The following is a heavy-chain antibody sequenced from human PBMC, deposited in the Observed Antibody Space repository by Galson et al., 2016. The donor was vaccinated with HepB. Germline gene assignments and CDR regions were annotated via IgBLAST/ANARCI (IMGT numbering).Heavy chain of an antibody. V-gene: IGHV3-23*01. J-gene: IGHJ4*02. CDR3: SKAGCGNCYSPDS. CDR2: ISGDGATT. CDR1: GFTFSSYG. Sequence: SLRLSCAASGFTFSSYGMTWVRQAPGKRLEWVAGISGDGATTHYADSVRGRFTISRDISKNTLYLHMNSLRVEDAAIYYCSKAGCGNCYSPDSWGQGTLVTVSS. D-gene: IGHD2-21*02.